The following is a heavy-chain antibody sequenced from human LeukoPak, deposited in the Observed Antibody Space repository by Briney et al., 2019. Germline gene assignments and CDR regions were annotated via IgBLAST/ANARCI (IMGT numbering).Heavy chain of an antibody. D-gene: IGHD6-13*01. CDR1: GFTFSSYA. V-gene: IGHV3-23*01. CDR3: AKGYSSSWTYYFDY. J-gene: IGHJ4*02. Sequence: GGSLRLSCAASGFTFSSYAMSWVRQAPGKGLEWVSAISGSGDITHYADSVKGRFTISRDNSKNTLYLQMNSLRAEDTAVYYCAKGYSSSWTYYFDYWGQGTLVTVSS. CDR2: ISGSGDIT.